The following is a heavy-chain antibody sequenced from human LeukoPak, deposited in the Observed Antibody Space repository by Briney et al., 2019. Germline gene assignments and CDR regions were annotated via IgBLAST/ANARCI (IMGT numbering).Heavy chain of an antibody. CDR3: AKDEDYYGSGTNWFDP. V-gene: IGHV3-23*01. D-gene: IGHD3-10*01. J-gene: IGHJ5*02. Sequence: GGSLRLSCAASGFPFSAYAMSWVRQAPGKGLEWVSAISASGDTTYYADSVRGRFTISRDNSKNTLYLQMNSLRAEDTAVYYCAKDEDYYGSGTNWFDPWGQGTLVTVSS. CDR1: GFPFSAYA. CDR2: ISASGDTT.